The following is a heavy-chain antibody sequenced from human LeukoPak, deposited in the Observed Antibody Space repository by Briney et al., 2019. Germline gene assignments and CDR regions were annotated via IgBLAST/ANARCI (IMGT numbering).Heavy chain of an antibody. Sequence: GGSLRLSCAASGLTLSVNYMNWIRQAPGKGLERISYISSRGTTIKYADSVKGRFTISRDNAKNSLHLQLNSLNADDTAIYYCAGGDSGYDWSDLWGQGTLVAVAS. CDR1: GLTLSVNY. V-gene: IGHV3-11*01. J-gene: IGHJ4*02. CDR2: ISSRGTTI. D-gene: IGHD5-12*01. CDR3: AGGDSGYDWSDL.